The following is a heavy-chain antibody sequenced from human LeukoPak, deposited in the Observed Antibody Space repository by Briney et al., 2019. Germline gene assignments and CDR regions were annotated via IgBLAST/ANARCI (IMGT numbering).Heavy chain of an antibody. CDR1: GYTFSNYW. D-gene: IGHD1-26*01. J-gene: IGHJ4*02. CDR3: ARRWEYFDY. V-gene: IGHV5-51*01. CDR2: IYPGDSDT. Sequence: GESLKISCKGSGYTFSNYWIAWVRQMPGKGLEWMGIIYPGDSDTRYSPSFQGQVTISADKSISTAYLQWSSLKASDTAMYYCARRWEYFDYWGQGTLVTVSS.